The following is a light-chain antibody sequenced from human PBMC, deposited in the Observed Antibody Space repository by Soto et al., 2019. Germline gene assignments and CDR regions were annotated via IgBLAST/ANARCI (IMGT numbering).Light chain of an antibody. J-gene: IGKJ2*01. CDR1: QSVRTY. CDR3: QQSFTIPYT. V-gene: IGKV1-39*01. CDR2: GAS. Sequence: DLQMPQSPSSLSASVGDRVTITCRASQSVRTYLNWYQRKPGKAPKVLIYGASALQSGVPSRFIGSGYGTDFTLTVSSLQPEDFATYYCQQSFTIPYTFGQGTKLEIK.